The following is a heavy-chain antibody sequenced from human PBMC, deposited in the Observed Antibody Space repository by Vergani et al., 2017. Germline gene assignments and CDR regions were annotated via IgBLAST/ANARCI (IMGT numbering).Heavy chain of an antibody. Sequence: QVQLQESGPGLVKPSETLSLTCTVSGGSISSYYWSWIRQPPGKGLEWIGYIYYSGSTNYNPSLKSRVTISEDTSKNQFSLKLSSVTAADTAVYYCARGVGYCSSTSCYTLDYWGQGTLVTVSS. CDR1: GGSISSYY. J-gene: IGHJ4*02. CDR2: IYYSGST. D-gene: IGHD2-2*02. CDR3: ARGVGYCSSTSCYTLDY. V-gene: IGHV4-59*01.